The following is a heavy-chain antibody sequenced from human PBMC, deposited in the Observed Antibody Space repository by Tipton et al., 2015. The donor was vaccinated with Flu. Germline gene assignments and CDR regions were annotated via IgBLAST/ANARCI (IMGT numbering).Heavy chain of an antibody. J-gene: IGHJ6*02. CDR2: ISSSSSYI. D-gene: IGHD5-18*01. CDR1: GFTFSSYS. Sequence: SLRLSCAASGFTFSSYSMNWVRQAPGKGLEWVSSISSSSSYIYYADSVKGRFTISRDNAKNSLYLQMNSLRAEDTAVYYCARDSAPQIGYIYYFYYGMDVWGQGSPVTVSS. CDR3: ARDSAPQIGYIYYFYYGMDV. V-gene: IGHV3-21*01.